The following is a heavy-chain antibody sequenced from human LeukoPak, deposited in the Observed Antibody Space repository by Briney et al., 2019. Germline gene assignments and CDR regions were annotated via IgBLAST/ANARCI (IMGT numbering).Heavy chain of an antibody. D-gene: IGHD3-9*01. J-gene: IGHJ4*02. Sequence: SETLSLTCTVSGGSISSSSYYWGWIRQPPGKGLEWIGSIYYSGSTYYNPSLKSRVTISVDTPKNQFSLKLSSVTAADTAVYYCARLSYDILTGYSMGIGYWGQGTLVTVSS. CDR1: GGSISSSSYY. CDR3: ARLSYDILTGYSMGIGY. CDR2: IYYSGST. V-gene: IGHV4-39*01.